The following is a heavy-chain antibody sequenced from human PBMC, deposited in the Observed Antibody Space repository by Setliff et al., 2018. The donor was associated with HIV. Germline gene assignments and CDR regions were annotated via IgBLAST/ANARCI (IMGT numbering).Heavy chain of an antibody. J-gene: IGHJ4*02. D-gene: IGHD3-16*01. Sequence: TGGSLRLSCTASGFPFRDHYMDWVRQASGKGLEWVGRIGNKPNSYTTEYAASLKGRFTISRDDSQNSLYLQMNSLRIEDTAVYFCVRSGFYAWDLGRGTLVTAPQ. V-gene: IGHV3-72*01. CDR2: IGNKPNSYTT. CDR3: VRSGFYAWD. CDR1: GFPFRDHY.